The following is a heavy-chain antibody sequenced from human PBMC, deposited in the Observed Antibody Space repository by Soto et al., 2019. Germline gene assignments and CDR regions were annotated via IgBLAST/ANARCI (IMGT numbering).Heavy chain of an antibody. CDR3: AREAPYYDFWSGAPFDP. J-gene: IGHJ5*02. CDR2: ISYDGSDK. Sequence: VAVISYDGSDKFYADSVKVRFTISRDNSKNTLYLQMNSLRAEDTAVYYCAREAPYYDFWSGAPFDPWGQGTLVTVSS. V-gene: IGHV3-30-3*01. D-gene: IGHD3-3*01.